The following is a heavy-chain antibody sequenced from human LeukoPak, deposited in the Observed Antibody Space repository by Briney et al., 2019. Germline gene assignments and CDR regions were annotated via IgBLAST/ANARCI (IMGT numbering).Heavy chain of an antibody. Sequence: PGWSLRLSCAASGFTFSSYAMNWVRQAPGKGLEWVSGLSGGGDTTYYADSVKGRFTISRDNSKNTLYLQMNSLRAEDTAVYYCAKARGYCSGISCYWFDYWGQGTLVTVPS. CDR2: LSGGGDTT. CDR1: GFTFSSYA. CDR3: AKARGYCSGISCYWFDY. J-gene: IGHJ4*02. V-gene: IGHV3-23*01. D-gene: IGHD2-2*01.